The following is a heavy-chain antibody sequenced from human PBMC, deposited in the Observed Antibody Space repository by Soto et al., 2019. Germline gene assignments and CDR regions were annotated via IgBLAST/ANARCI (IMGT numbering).Heavy chain of an antibody. J-gene: IGHJ4*02. CDR2: IYHSGST. Sequence: SETLSLTCTVSGYSISSGYYWGWIRQPPGKGLEWIGSIYHSGSTYYNPSLKSRVTISVDTSKNQFSLKLSSVTAADTAVYYCARDTQANWGFNDYWGQGTLVTVSS. D-gene: IGHD7-27*01. V-gene: IGHV4-38-2*02. CDR3: ARDTQANWGFNDY. CDR1: GYSISSGYY.